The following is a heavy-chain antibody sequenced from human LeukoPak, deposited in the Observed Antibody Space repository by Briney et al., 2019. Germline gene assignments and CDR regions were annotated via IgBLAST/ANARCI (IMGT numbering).Heavy chain of an antibody. CDR3: ARTLGNCRGGSCFYFDY. CDR1: ARSIYSYY. CDR2: INYREST. Sequence: PSETLSLTCTVSARSIYSYYWSCLRQPQGRGLEWGGYINYRESTNYNPSLKRRVTISVDTSKDPFSLWQSSVTAADTAVYFCARTLGNCRGGSCFYFDYWGQGSLVSVSS. D-gene: IGHD2-15*01. J-gene: IGHJ4*02. V-gene: IGHV4-59*01.